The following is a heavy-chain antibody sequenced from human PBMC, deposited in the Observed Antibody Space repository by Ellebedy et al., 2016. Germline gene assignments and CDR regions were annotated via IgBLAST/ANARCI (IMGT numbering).Heavy chain of an antibody. CDR3: ARVSLISRGMDV. V-gene: IGHV3-11*06. CDR2: IVSSGSST. CDR1: GFSFSDYY. D-gene: IGHD3/OR15-3a*01. J-gene: IGHJ6*04. Sequence: GESLKISXAASGFSFSDYYMTWVRQAPGKGLEWISYIVSSGSSTNYADSVKGRFTISRDNAKNSLYLQMNSLRDEDTAVYYCARVSLISRGMDVWGKGTTVTVSS.